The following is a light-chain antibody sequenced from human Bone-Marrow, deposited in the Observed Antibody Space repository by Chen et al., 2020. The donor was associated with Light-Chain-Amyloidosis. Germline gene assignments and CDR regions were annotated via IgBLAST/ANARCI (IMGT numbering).Light chain of an antibody. CDR1: SSNIGAGHD. J-gene: IGLJ2*01. V-gene: IGLV1-40*01. CDR3: QSYDSRQSAL. Sequence: QSVLTQPPSVSGAPGQRVIISCTGGSSNIGAGHDVHWYQQLPGTAPKLLIYGNNNRPSGVPDRCSGSKSGTSASLAITGLQAEDEADYYCQSYDSRQSALFGGGTKLTVL. CDR2: GNN.